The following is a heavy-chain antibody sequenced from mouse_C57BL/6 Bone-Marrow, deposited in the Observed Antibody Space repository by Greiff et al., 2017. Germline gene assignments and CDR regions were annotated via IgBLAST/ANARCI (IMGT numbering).Heavy chain of an antibody. V-gene: IGHV1-69*01. Sequence: QVQLQQPGAELVMPGASVKLSCKASGYTFTSYWMHWVKQRPGQGLEWIGEIDPSDSYTNYNQKFKGKSTLTEDKSSSTAYMQLSSLTSEDSAVYYCARDAMDYWGQGTSVTVSS. CDR2: IDPSDSYT. CDR3: ARDAMDY. J-gene: IGHJ4*01. CDR1: GYTFTSYW.